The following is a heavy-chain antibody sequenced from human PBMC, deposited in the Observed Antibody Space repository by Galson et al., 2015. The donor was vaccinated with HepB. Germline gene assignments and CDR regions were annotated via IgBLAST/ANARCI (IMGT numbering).Heavy chain of an antibody. CDR3: ARPHCSGGSCYPFYFDY. Sequence: SVKVSCKASGYTFTSYAMHWVRQAPGQRLEWMGWINAGNGNTKYSQKFQGRVTITRDTSASTAYMELSSLRSEDTAVYYCARPHCSGGSCYPFYFDYWGQGTLVTVSS. CDR2: INAGNGNT. V-gene: IGHV1-3*01. CDR1: GYTFTSYA. J-gene: IGHJ4*02. D-gene: IGHD2-15*01.